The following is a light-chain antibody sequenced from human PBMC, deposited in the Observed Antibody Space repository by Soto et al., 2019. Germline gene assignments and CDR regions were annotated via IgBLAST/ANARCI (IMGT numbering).Light chain of an antibody. J-gene: IGKJ3*01. V-gene: IGKV3-20*01. CDR2: AAS. CDR1: QSVASNR. Sequence: EVVLPQSPGTLSLSAGERATLSCRASQSVASNRLAWYQQKPGQAPRLLIYAASTRAAGIPDRLGGPGCGTDFTLTISRLEPEDFGVFFCHHYGRSPTFTFGPGTTVDMK. CDR3: HHYGRSPTFT.